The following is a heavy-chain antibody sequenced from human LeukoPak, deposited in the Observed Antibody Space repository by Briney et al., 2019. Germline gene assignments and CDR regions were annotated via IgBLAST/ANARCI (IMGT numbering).Heavy chain of an antibody. Sequence: PGGSVRLSCAAWGYTLSSYSMNWVRQARGKGVEWVSSISSSSSYIYYADSVKGRFTISRDNAKNSLYLQMNSLRAEDTAVYYCARDFWSGSDYYYMDVWGKGTTVTVSS. CDR1: GYTLSSYS. CDR2: ISSSSSYI. V-gene: IGHV3-21*01. D-gene: IGHD3-3*01. CDR3: ARDFWSGSDYYYMDV. J-gene: IGHJ6*03.